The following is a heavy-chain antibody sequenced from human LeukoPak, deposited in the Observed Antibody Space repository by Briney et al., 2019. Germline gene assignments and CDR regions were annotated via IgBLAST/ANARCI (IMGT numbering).Heavy chain of an antibody. D-gene: IGHD1-26*01. Sequence: AGSLRLSCAAYGFTFSSYWMHCDSQVPGKWRVWVSRINTDGTNTTYTDSVKGRFTMSRDNAKSRLYMQMNSLRAEDTAVYYCARGYSGTYRVDYWGQGTLVTVSS. CDR1: GFTFSSYW. J-gene: IGHJ4*02. V-gene: IGHV3-74*01. CDR3: ARGYSGTYRVDY. CDR2: INTDGTNT.